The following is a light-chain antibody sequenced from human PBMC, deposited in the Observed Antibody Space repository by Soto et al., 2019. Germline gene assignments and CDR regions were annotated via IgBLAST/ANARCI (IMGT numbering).Light chain of an antibody. Sequence: DIQMTQSPSSLSASVGDRVTITCQARQDISNYLNWYQQKPGKAPKLLIYDASNLETGVPSRFSGSGSGTDFTVTISSLQPEDIATYYCQQYDNLSLTFGGGTKVEIK. CDR2: DAS. V-gene: IGKV1-33*01. CDR3: QQYDNLSLT. J-gene: IGKJ4*01. CDR1: QDISNY.